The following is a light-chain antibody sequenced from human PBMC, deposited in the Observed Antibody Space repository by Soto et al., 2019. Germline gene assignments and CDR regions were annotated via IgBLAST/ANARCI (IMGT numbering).Light chain of an antibody. V-gene: IGLV1-40*01. CDR2: GNN. Sequence: QSVLTQTPSMSGAPGQRVTISGTGSSSNIGAGFDVHWDPQLTKTAPKLVLYGNNNRPSGVPDRFSGSRSDTSVSLAITGLQAEDDSDYLCQSYDNTLSGSRVFGTGPKLTVL. CDR1: SSNIGAGFD. CDR3: QSYDNTLSGSRV. J-gene: IGLJ1*01.